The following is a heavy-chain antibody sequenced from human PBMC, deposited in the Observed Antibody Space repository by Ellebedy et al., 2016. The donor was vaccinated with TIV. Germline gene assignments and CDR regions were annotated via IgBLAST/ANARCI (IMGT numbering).Heavy chain of an antibody. CDR2: IHHTGTT. Sequence: GSLRLSCAASGFTFSNYWMHWVRQAPGKGLEWIGSIHHTGTTSYTASLESRVTISVDTSKNQFSLKLSAVTAADTVVYYCARVMRYSSNSDYWGQGTLVTVSS. CDR3: ARVMRYSSNSDY. D-gene: IGHD6-13*01. CDR1: GFTFSNYW. J-gene: IGHJ4*02. V-gene: IGHV4-38-2*01.